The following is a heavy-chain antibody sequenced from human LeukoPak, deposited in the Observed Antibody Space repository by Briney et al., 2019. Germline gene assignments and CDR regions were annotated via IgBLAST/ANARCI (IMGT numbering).Heavy chain of an antibody. J-gene: IGHJ4*02. CDR3: ARDSPPYAYSGYDWSSPLDYYFDY. D-gene: IGHD5-12*01. Sequence: SVKVSCKASGGTFSSYAISWVRQAPGQGLEWMGRIIPILGIANYAQKFQGRVTITADKSTSTAYMELSSPRSEDTAVYYCARDSPPYAYSGYDWSSPLDYYFDYWGQGTLVTVSS. CDR1: GGTFSSYA. V-gene: IGHV1-69*04. CDR2: IIPILGIA.